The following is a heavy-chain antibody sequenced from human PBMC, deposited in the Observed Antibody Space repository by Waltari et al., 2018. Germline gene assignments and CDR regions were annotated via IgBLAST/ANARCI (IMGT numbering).Heavy chain of an antibody. CDR2: IWYDGSNK. J-gene: IGHJ4*02. V-gene: IGHV3-33*01. CDR1: GFTFSSYG. Sequence: QVQLVESGGGVVQPGRSLRLSCAASGFTFSSYGMHWVRQAQGKGLEWVAVIWYDGSNKYYADSVKGRFTISRDNSKNTLYLQMNSLRAEDTAVYYCARAFYCSGGSCYPGDYWGQGTLVTVSS. CDR3: ARAFYCSGGSCYPGDY. D-gene: IGHD2-15*01.